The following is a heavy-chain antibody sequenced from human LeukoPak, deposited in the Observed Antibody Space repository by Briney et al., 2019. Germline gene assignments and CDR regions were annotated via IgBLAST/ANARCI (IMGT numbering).Heavy chain of an antibody. CDR3: ARSRLGSLDAFDI. J-gene: IGHJ3*02. D-gene: IGHD3-22*01. Sequence: ASVKVSCKASGYTFTYYYMHWVRQAPGQGLEWMGWINPNSGGTNYAQKFQGRVTMTRDTSISTAYMELSRLRSDDTAVYYCARSRLGSLDAFDIWGQGTMVTVSS. CDR1: GYTFTYYY. CDR2: INPNSGGT. V-gene: IGHV1-2*02.